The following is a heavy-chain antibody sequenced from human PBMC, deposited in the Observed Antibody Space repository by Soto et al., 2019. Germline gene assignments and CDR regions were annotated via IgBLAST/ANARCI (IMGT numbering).Heavy chain of an antibody. Sequence: ASVKVSCKAPRDTFTSYYINWVRQAPGQGLEWLGYIMAYNNNPHYAQKFVGRVTMTADTSTSTAFLELRSLTSDDTAVYYCARGGMGKSYWTLDSWGQGTQVTVSS. CDR1: RDTFTSYY. D-gene: IGHD1-26*01. J-gene: IGHJ4*02. CDR2: IMAYNNNP. V-gene: IGHV1-18*04. CDR3: ARGGMGKSYWTLDS.